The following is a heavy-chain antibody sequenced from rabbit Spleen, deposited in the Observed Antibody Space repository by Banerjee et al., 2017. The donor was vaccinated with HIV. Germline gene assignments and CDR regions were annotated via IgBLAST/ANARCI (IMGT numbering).Heavy chain of an antibody. J-gene: IGHJ2*01. Sequence: QEQLEESGGGLVQPEGSLTLTCKVSGFSLTNNYVMRWVRQAPGKGLEWIASIYPNNGVSYYANWAKGRFTISKTSSTTVTLQMTSLTAADTATYFCARTAGGAGDGYPNLWGPGTLVTVS. CDR3: ARTAGGAGDGYPNL. D-gene: IGHD6-1*01. CDR1: GFSLTNNYV. V-gene: IGHV1S45*01. CDR2: IYPNNGVS.